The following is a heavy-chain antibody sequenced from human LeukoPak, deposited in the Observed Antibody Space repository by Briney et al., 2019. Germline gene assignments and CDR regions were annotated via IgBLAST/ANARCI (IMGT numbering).Heavy chain of an antibody. J-gene: IGHJ3*02. V-gene: IGHV1-18*01. CDR1: GYTFTSYG. Sequence: ASVKVSCKASGYTFTSYGISWVRQAPGQGLEWMGWISAFNGNTNYAQKLQGRVTMTTDTSTSTAYMELRRLRFDDTAVYYCARGSPPGLDAFDIWGQGTMVTVSS. CDR2: ISAFNGNT. CDR3: ARGSPPGLDAFDI.